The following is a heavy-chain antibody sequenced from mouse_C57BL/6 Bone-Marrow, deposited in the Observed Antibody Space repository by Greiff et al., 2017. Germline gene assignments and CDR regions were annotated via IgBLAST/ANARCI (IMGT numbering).Heavy chain of an antibody. J-gene: IGHJ2*01. V-gene: IGHV5-4*03. D-gene: IGHD6-2*01. CDR3: SSLFKKGY. CDR2: ISDGGSYT. CDR1: GFTFSSYA. Sequence: EVKLMESGGGLVKPGGSLKLSCAASGFTFSSYALSWVRQTPEKRLEWVATISDGGSYTYYPDNVKGRFTISRDNAKNNLYLQMSHLKYEDTAMYYCSSLFKKGYWGQGTTLPVSS.